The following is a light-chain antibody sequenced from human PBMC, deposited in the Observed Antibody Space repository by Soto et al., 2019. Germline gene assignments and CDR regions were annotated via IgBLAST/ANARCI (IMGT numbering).Light chain of an antibody. Sequence: EIVLTQSPGTLSLSPGERASLSCRASQSFGGSYLTWYQQKPGQAPGLLIYGASTRATGIPDRFSGSGSGTDFTLTISRLEPEDFAVYYCQQFSSYPLTFGGGTKVDI. CDR1: QSFGGSY. V-gene: IGKV3-20*01. CDR2: GAS. CDR3: QQFSSYPLT. J-gene: IGKJ4*01.